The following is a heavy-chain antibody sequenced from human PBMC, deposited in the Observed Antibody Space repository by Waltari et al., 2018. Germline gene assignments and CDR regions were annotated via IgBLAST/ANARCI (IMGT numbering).Heavy chain of an antibody. CDR2: IYHSGST. J-gene: IGHJ6*02. CDR3: AREGYSYGHRYYYYYGMDV. Sequence: QVQLQESGPGLVKPSETLSLTCAVSGYSISSGYYWVCIRQPPGKGLEWIGSIYHSGSTYYNPSLKSRVTISVDTSKNQFSLKLSSVTAADTAVYYCAREGYSYGHRYYYYYGMDVWGQGTTVTVSS. V-gene: IGHV4-38-2*02. CDR1: GYSISSGYY. D-gene: IGHD5-18*01.